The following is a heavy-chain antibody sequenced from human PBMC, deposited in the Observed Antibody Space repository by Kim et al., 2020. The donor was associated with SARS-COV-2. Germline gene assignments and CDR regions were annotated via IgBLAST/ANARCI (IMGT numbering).Heavy chain of an antibody. J-gene: IGHJ4*02. CDR2: MSYDGRSK. CDR1: GFTFSRYS. V-gene: IGHV3-30*04. Sequence: GGSLRLSCAASGFTFSRYSMHWVRQAPGKGLEWVAVMSYDGRSKFYTDSVKGRFTISRDNSKSTLYLQMNSLRSEDTAVYYCARDVSAWGYWGQGTPVTVSS. CDR3: ARDVSAWGY. D-gene: IGHD6-19*01.